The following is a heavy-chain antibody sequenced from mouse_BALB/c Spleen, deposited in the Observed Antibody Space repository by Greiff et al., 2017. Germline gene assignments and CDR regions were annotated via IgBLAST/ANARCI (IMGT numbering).Heavy chain of an antibody. J-gene: IGHJ4*01. V-gene: IGHV5-9-3*01. CDR3: ARLTTVKDYAMDY. CDR2: ISSGGSYT. D-gene: IGHD1-1*01. CDR1: GFTFSSYA. Sequence: EVQLVESGGGLVKPGGSLKLSCAASGFTFSSYAMSWVRQTPEKRLEWVATISSGGSYTYYPDSVKGRFTISRDNAKNTLYLQMSSLRSEDTAMYYCARLTTVKDYAMDYWGQGTSVTVSS.